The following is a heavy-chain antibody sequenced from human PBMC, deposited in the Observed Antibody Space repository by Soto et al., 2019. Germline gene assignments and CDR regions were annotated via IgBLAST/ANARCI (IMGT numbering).Heavy chain of an antibody. CDR1: GFSLSTSGVG. D-gene: IGHD2-15*01. CDR2: IYWDDDK. J-gene: IGHJ6*03. V-gene: IGHV2-5*02. Sequence: QITLKESGPTLVKPTQTLTLTCTFSGFSLSTSGVGVGWIRQPPGKALELLALIYWDDDKRYSPSLKSRLTITKDTSKNQVVLTMTNMDHVDTATYYCAHTVVVARGYYSYDYLDVWGKGTTGTVSS. CDR3: AHTVVVARGYYSYDYLDV.